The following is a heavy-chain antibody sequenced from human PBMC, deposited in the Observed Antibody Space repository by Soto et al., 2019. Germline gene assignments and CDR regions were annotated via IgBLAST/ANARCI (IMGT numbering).Heavy chain of an antibody. Sequence: QVTLVQSGAEVKKPGASVKVSCSTSGYTFSNYGLSWLRQAPGQGLEWMGWINPSNDKTNYVPSLQGRVTMTTDTSTSTLYMELRSLRSDDSAVYYCARARCINSSCYAEFGYWGQGTLVTVSS. CDR3: ARARCINSSCYAEFGY. D-gene: IGHD2-2*01. V-gene: IGHV1-18*01. J-gene: IGHJ4*02. CDR2: INPSNDKT. CDR1: GYTFSNYG.